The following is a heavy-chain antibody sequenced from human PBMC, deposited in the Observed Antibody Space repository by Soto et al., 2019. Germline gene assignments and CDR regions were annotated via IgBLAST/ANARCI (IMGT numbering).Heavy chain of an antibody. CDR3: ARESHDILTGPPWVWYFDL. J-gene: IGHJ2*01. V-gene: IGHV4-34*01. CDR2: INDRGSI. D-gene: IGHD3-9*01. Sequence: QVQLQQWGAGPLRPLETLSLTCGVSGGSFSGYYWAWIRQSPGKGLEWIGEINDRGSINYNPSLKGRVSISVDTSKTHYSLSLRSVTAADTAVYYCARESHDILTGPPWVWYFDLWGRGTLVTVSS. CDR1: GGSFSGYY.